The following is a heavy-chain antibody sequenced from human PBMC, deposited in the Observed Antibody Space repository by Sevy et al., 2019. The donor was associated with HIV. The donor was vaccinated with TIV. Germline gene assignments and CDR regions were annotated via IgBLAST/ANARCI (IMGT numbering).Heavy chain of an antibody. CDR3: ARTRFLHGYLDY. J-gene: IGHJ4*02. Sequence: SETLSLTCSVSGGSIGSYYWAWVRQPPGKGLEWIGNIYYTGRVDYNHSLQSRVAMSVDTSKNQFSLALMSVTAADAAVYYCARTRFLHGYLDYWGQGALVTVSS. CDR2: IYYTGRV. V-gene: IGHV4-59*13. CDR1: GGSIGSYY. D-gene: IGHD3-3*01.